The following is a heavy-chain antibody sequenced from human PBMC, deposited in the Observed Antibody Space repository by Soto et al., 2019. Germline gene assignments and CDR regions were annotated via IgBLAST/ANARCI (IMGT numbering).Heavy chain of an antibody. V-gene: IGHV3-30*18. CDR3: AKEKTQQASRGVDH. CDR2: ISYEGSVQ. D-gene: IGHD6-13*01. J-gene: IGHJ4*02. CDR1: GFTFSSYG. Sequence: QEHLVESGGGVVQPGTSLRLSCAASGFTFSSYGMHWVRQAPGKGLEWLAVISYEGSVQYYADSVKGRFTISRDNSKNTLDLHMNSLRIEDTAVYYCAKEKTQQASRGVDHWGQGSLVTVSS.